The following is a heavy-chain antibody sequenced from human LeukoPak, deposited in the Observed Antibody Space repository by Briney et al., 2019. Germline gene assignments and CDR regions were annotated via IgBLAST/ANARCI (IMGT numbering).Heavy chain of an antibody. Sequence: ASVKVSCKASGYTFTAYYMHWVRQAPGQGLEWMGWINSNSGGTNYAQNFQGRVTMTRDTSINTAYMELSRLTSDDTAVYYCARDAFFSGGYQGYNWIDPWGQGTLVTVSS. CDR1: GYTFTAYY. J-gene: IGHJ5*02. V-gene: IGHV1-2*02. CDR2: INSNSGGT. CDR3: ARDAFFSGGYQGYNWIDP. D-gene: IGHD1-26*01.